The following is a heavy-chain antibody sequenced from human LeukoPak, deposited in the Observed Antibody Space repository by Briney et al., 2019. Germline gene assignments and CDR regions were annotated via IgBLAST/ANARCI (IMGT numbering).Heavy chain of an antibody. D-gene: IGHD1-26*01. Sequence: SETLSLTCSVSNGSISTYYWSWIRQSPGKGLEWIGYIYYGGTTSYNPSLKRRVTISVHSPKNHFSLRLTSLTAADTALYHCARHGGTLDYFDSWGPGSLVIVSS. CDR1: NGSISTYY. CDR2: IYYGGTT. J-gene: IGHJ4*02. V-gene: IGHV4-59*08. CDR3: ARHGGTLDYFDS.